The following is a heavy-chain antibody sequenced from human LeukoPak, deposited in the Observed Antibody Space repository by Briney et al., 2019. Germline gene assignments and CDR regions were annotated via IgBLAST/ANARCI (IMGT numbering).Heavy chain of an antibody. J-gene: IGHJ4*02. CDR2: IKSKTDGGTT. V-gene: IGHV3-15*01. Sequence: GGSLRLSCAASEFTSSNAWMNWVRQGPGKGLEWVGRIKSKTDGGTTDYAAPVEGRFTISRDDSKNTVYLQMNSLKTDDTVVYYCTSQYFDYWGQGTLVAVSS. CDR1: EFTSSNAW. CDR3: TSQYFDY.